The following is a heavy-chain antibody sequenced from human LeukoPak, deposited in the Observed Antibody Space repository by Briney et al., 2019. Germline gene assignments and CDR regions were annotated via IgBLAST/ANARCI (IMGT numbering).Heavy chain of an antibody. J-gene: IGHJ4*02. D-gene: IGHD3-3*01. CDR2: ISAYNGNT. Sequence: AASVKVSCKASGYTFTSYGISWVRQAPGQGLEWMGWISAYNGNTNYAQKLQGRVTMTTDTSTSTAYMELRSLRSDDTAVYYCARDYDFWSGYYTGDYWGQGTLVTVSS. V-gene: IGHV1-18*01. CDR3: ARDYDFWSGYYTGDY. CDR1: GYTFTSYG.